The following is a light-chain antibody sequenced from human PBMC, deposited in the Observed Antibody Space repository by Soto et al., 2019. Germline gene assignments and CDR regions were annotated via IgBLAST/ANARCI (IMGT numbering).Light chain of an antibody. CDR1: QSISIY. Sequence: DIQMTQSPSSLSASVGDRVTITCRASQSISIYLNWYQQKPGKAHKLLIYAASSLQSGVPSRFSGSGSETDFTLTISSLPPEDLATYYCQESLTTPLTFGGGTKVEIK. V-gene: IGKV1-39*01. CDR3: QESLTTPLT. J-gene: IGKJ4*01. CDR2: AAS.